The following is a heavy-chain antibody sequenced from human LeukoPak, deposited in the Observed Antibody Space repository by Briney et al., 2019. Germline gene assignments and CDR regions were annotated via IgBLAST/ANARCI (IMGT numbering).Heavy chain of an antibody. D-gene: IGHD6-13*01. CDR2: ISYDGSNK. CDR1: GFTFSSYA. CDR3: ARGPPQYSSSWYDYFDY. Sequence: PGGSLRLSCAASGFTFSSYAMHWVRQAPGKGLEGVAGISYDGSNKYYADSVKGRFTISRDNSKNTLYLQMNSLRAEDTAVYYCARGPPQYSSSWYDYFDYWGQGTLVTVSS. J-gene: IGHJ4*02. V-gene: IGHV3-30*04.